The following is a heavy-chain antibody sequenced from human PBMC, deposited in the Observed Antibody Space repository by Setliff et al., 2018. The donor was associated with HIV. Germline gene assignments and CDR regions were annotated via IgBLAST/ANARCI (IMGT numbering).Heavy chain of an antibody. V-gene: IGHV3-30*02. Sequence: GSLRLSCAASGFTFTSYGMHWVRQAPGKGLEWVAFIRYDGSNKYYGDSVKGRFTISRDNSKNTLYLQMNSLRAEDTAVYYCAKDHRTTTAYYFDYWGQGTLVTVSS. CDR2: IRYDGSNK. CDR3: AKDHRTTTAYYFDY. CDR1: GFTFTSYG. D-gene: IGHD4-17*01. J-gene: IGHJ4*02.